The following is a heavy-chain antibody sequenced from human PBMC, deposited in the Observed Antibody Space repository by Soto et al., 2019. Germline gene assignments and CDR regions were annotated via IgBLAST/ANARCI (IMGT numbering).Heavy chain of an antibody. Sequence: QVQLVQSGAEVKKPGSSVRVSCKASEGTFNRYGISWVRQAPGQGLEWMGCIMPIFGTVHYAQKLQGRVTITADRSTSRAYVDLTSLKTEDTAVYYCARGVSGASREHLDYWGPGTLVTVSS. CDR2: IMPIFGTV. D-gene: IGHD1-26*01. CDR1: EGTFNRYG. J-gene: IGHJ4*02. CDR3: ARGVSGASREHLDY. V-gene: IGHV1-69*01.